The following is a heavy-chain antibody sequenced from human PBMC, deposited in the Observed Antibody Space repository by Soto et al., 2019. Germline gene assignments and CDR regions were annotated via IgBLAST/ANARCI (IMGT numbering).Heavy chain of an antibody. CDR2: IFYSGST. D-gene: IGHD2-21*01. CDR1: GGSISTSRSY. Sequence: QLQLLESGPGLVKASETLSLTCSVSGGSISTSRSYWAWIRQPPGKGLEWLANIFYSGSTFYHPSLARRVSVAVDTSKNEFSLKLRSVTAADTAVYYCARQPTTGDTDLWFDPWGQGTLVTVSS. V-gene: IGHV4-39*01. CDR3: ARQPTTGDTDLWFDP. J-gene: IGHJ5*02.